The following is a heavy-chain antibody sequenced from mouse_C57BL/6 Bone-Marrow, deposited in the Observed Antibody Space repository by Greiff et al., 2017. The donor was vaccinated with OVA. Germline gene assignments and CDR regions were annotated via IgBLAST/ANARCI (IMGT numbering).Heavy chain of an antibody. CDR1: GYTFTSYG. CDR3: ARYYGSSLYWYVDV. V-gene: IGHV1-81*01. J-gene: IGHJ1*03. Sequence: VKLMESGAELARPGASVKLSCKASGYTFTSYGISWVKQRTGQGLEWIGEIYPRSGTTYYNEKFKGKATLTADKSSSTAYMELRSLTSEDSAVYFCARYYGSSLYWYVDVWGTGTTVTVSS. CDR2: IYPRSGTT. D-gene: IGHD1-1*01.